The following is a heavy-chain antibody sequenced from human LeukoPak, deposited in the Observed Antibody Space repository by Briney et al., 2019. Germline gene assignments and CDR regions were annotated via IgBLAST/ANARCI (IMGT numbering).Heavy chain of an antibody. Sequence: GASVKVSCKASGYSFTRYYMHWVRQAPGQGLEWMGLINPNGGSTNYAQKFQGRVTMTRDTSTSTVYMELSSLRSEDTAVYYCARDPYSAGRAFYFDYWGQGTLVTVSS. V-gene: IGHV1-46*01. D-gene: IGHD1-26*01. J-gene: IGHJ4*02. CDR1: GYSFTRYY. CDR2: INPNGGST. CDR3: ARDPYSAGRAFYFDY.